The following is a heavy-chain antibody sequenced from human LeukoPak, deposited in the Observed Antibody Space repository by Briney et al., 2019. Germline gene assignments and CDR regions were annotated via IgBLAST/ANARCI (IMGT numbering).Heavy chain of an antibody. D-gene: IGHD3-10*01. J-gene: IGHJ4*02. CDR3: ARAKGYYYGSRSYDY. CDR2: INHSGST. V-gene: IGHV4-34*01. Sequence: PSETLSLTCAVYGGSFSGYYWSWIRQPPGKGLEWIGEINHSGSTNYNPSLKSRVTISVDTSKNQFSLKLSSVTAADTAVYYCARAKGYYYGSRSYDYWGQGTLVTVSS. CDR1: GGSFSGYY.